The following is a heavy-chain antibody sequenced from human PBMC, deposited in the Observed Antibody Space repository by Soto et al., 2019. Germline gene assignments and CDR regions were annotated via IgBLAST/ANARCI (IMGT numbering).Heavy chain of an antibody. J-gene: IGHJ4*02. CDR2: INSGSTSV. CDR1: GFDFNSYS. Sequence: EVQLVESGGFLVQPGGSLRLSCGASGFDFNSYSMNWVRQAPGKGLEWISYINSGSTSVFYAVSVKGRFTISRDNAKNSLYLQMNSLRAEDTAVYYCTSSASPDAYWGQGTLVTVSS. V-gene: IGHV3-48*01. D-gene: IGHD1-26*01. CDR3: TSSASPDAY.